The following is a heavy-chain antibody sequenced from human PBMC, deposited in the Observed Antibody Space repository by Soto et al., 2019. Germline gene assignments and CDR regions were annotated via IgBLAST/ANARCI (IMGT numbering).Heavy chain of an antibody. J-gene: IGHJ4*02. D-gene: IGHD6-6*01. Sequence: GASVKVSCKASGYTFTSYGISWVRQAPGQGLEWMGWISAYNGNTNYAQKLQGRVTMTTDTSTSTAYMELRSLRSDDTAVYYCARVGVRRYSSSFSGRSYFDYWGQGTLVTVAS. CDR1: GYTFTSYG. V-gene: IGHV1-18*01. CDR2: ISAYNGNT. CDR3: ARVGVRRYSSSFSGRSYFDY.